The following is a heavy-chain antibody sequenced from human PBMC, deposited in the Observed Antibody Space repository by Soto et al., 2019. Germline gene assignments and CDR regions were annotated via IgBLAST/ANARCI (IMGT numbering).Heavy chain of an antibody. D-gene: IGHD5-18*01. Sequence: QVQLVQSGAEVKKPGSSVKVSCKASGGTFSSYAISWVRQAPGQGLEWMAGIIPIFGTANYAQKFQGRVTITADEATSTAYMELSSLRSEDTAVYYCARCGYGYGFRYYYYYGMDVWGQGTTVTVSS. CDR3: ARCGYGYGFRYYYYYGMDV. CDR2: IIPIFGTA. V-gene: IGHV1-69*01. CDR1: GGTFSSYA. J-gene: IGHJ6*02.